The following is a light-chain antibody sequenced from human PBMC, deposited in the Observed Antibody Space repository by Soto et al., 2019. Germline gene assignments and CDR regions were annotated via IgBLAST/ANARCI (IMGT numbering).Light chain of an antibody. J-gene: IGLJ1*01. V-gene: IGLV2-18*02. Sequence: QSVLTQPPSVSGSPGQSVAISCTGASSDVGSYNRVSWYQQPPGSASKLMIYEVSNRPSGVLDRFSGSKSGTTASLTFFGLQAEDEADYYCNSYTGSSTYVFGTGTKVTVL. CDR3: NSYTGSSTYV. CDR2: EVS. CDR1: SSDVGSYNR.